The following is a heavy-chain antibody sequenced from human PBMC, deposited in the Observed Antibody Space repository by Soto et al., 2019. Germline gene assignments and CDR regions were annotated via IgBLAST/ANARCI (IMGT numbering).Heavy chain of an antibody. CDR1: GNTFTGYY. CDR2: INPNSGGR. CDR3: ARSGHSGSYYAY. Sequence: EASVKVSCKSSGNTFTGYYMHWVRQAPGQGLEWMGWINPNSGGRNYAQRFQGRVTMTRDTSISTAYMELSRLRSDDTAVYYCARSGHSGSYYAYWGQGTLVTVPQ. J-gene: IGHJ4*02. V-gene: IGHV1-2*02. D-gene: IGHD1-26*01.